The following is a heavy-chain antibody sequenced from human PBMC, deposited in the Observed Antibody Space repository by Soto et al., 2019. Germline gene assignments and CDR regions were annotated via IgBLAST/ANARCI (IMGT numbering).Heavy chain of an antibody. V-gene: IGHV4-59*01. Sequence: ETLSLTFTVSGGSISSYYWSWIRQPPGKGLEWIGYIYYSGSTNYNPSLKSRVTISVDTSKNQFSLKLSSVTAADTAVYYCARVESGRYYYYGMDVWGQGTTVTVSS. D-gene: IGHD3-10*01. J-gene: IGHJ6*02. CDR3: ARVESGRYYYYGMDV. CDR1: GGSISSYY. CDR2: IYYSGST.